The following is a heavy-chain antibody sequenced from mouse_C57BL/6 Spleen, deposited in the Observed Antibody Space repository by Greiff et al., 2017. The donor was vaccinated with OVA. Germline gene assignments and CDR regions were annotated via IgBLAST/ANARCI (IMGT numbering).Heavy chain of an antibody. CDR3: ARHEEKREGLEFFDY. J-gene: IGHJ2*01. CDR1: GYTFTEYT. CDR2: FYPGSGSI. V-gene: IGHV1-62-2*01. Sequence: QVHVKQSGAELVKPGASVKLSCKASGYTFTEYTIHWVKQRSGQGLEWIGWFYPGSGSIKYNEKFKDKATLTADKSSSTVYMELSRLTSEDSAVYFCARHEEKREGLEFFDYWGQGTTLTVSS. D-gene: IGHD3-3*01.